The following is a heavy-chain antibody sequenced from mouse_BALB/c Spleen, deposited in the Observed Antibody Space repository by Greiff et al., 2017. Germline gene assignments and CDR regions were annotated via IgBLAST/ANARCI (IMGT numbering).Heavy chain of an antibody. Sequence: VQLQQSAAELARPGASVKMSCKASGYTFTSYTMHWVKQRPGQGLEWIGYINPSTGYTEYNQKFKDKATLTADKSSSTAYMQLSSLTSEDSAVYYCASDYDSFYAMDYWGQGTSVTVSS. CDR3: ASDYDSFYAMDY. CDR2: INPSTGYT. D-gene: IGHD2-4*01. J-gene: IGHJ4*01. CDR1: GYTFTSYT. V-gene: IGHV1-4*02.